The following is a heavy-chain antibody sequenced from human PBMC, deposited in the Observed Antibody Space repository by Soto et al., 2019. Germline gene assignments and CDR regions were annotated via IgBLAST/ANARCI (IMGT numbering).Heavy chain of an antibody. D-gene: IGHD4-17*01. Sequence: QVQLVESGGGVVQPGRSLRLSCAASGFTFSSYGMHWVRQAPGKGLEWVAVISYDGSNKYYADSVKGRFTISRDNSKNTLYLQMNSLRAEDTAVYYCAKESISTGFYGDYYYYYGMDVWGQGTTVTVSS. CDR1: GFTFSSYG. J-gene: IGHJ6*02. CDR2: ISYDGSNK. CDR3: AKESISTGFYGDYYYYYGMDV. V-gene: IGHV3-30*18.